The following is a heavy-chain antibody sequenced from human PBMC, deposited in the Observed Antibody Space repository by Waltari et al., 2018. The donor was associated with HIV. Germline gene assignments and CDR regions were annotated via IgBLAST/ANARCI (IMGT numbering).Heavy chain of an antibody. CDR3: ARDPSSSSSLFDY. CDR2: IIPIFGTA. CDR1: GGTFSSYA. J-gene: IGHJ4*02. D-gene: IGHD6-6*01. Sequence: VQLVQSGAEVKKPGSSVKVSCKASGGTFSSYAIRLVRRAPGQGLEWMGGIIPIFGTANYAQKFQGRVTITADESTSTAYMELSSLRSEDTAVYYCARDPSSSSSLFDYWGQGTLVTVSS. V-gene: IGHV1-69*01.